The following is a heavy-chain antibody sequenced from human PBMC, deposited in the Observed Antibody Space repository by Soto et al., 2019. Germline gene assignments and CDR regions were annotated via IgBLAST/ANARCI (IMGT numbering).Heavy chain of an antibody. CDR2: ISAKNGDT. V-gene: IGHV1-18*01. CDR1: GYTFTSHG. CDR3: ARMVRGSNTDHSHYMDV. Sequence: QVQLVQSGAEVKKPGASVKVSCKASGYTFTSHGISWVRQAPGQGLEWMGWISAKNGDTNYAQKFQGRVTVTTDTSTSAGYMELRTLRSEDTAVYSCARMVRGSNTDHSHYMDVWGKGTTVTVSS. J-gene: IGHJ6*03. D-gene: IGHD3-10*01.